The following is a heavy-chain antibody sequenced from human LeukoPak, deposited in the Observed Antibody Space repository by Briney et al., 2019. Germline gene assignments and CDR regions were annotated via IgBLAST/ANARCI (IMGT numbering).Heavy chain of an antibody. V-gene: IGHV3-7*01. J-gene: IGHJ6*02. CDR3: ASNWNYIRGYGMDV. CDR2: INQDGTEK. CDR1: GFTFNNYW. Sequence: GGSLRLPCAASGFTFNNYWVSWVRQAPGKRLQGVANINQDGTEKHYVDSVRDRFSISRDNAKNSLYLQMNSLRAEDTAVYYCASNWNYIRGYGMDVWGQGTTVTVSS. D-gene: IGHD1-7*01.